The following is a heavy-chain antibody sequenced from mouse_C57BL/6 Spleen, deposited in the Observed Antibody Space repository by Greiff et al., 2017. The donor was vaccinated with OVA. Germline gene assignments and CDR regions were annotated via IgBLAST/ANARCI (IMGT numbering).Heavy chain of an antibody. D-gene: IGHD1-2*01. Sequence: EVTLVESGGGLVQPGGSLSLSCAASGFTFTDYYMSWVRQPPGKALEWLGFIRNKANGYTTEYSASVKGRFTISRDNSQSILYLQMNALRAEDSATYYCARSVRPPYAMDYWGQGTSVTVSS. J-gene: IGHJ4*01. CDR2: IRNKANGYTT. CDR3: ARSVRPPYAMDY. V-gene: IGHV7-3*01. CDR1: GFTFTDYY.